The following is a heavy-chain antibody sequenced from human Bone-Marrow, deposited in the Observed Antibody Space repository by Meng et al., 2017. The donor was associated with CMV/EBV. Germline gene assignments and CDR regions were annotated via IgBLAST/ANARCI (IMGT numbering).Heavy chain of an antibody. CDR2: IKQDGSEK. J-gene: IGHJ3*02. CDR1: GFTFSSYW. Sequence: GESLKISCAASGFTFSSYWMSWVRQAPGKGLEWVANIKQDGSEKYYVDSVKGRFTISRDNAKNSLYLQMNSLRAEDTAVYYCARDEEWELRLDAFDIWGQGTMVTL. V-gene: IGHV3-7*01. CDR3: ARDEEWELRLDAFDI. D-gene: IGHD1-26*01.